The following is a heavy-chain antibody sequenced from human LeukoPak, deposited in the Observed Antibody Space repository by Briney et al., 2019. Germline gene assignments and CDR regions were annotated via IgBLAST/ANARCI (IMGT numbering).Heavy chain of an antibody. CDR3: ARDRGAYCGGDCYLGFDY. V-gene: IGHV3-21*01. CDR1: GFPFSSYA. Sequence: GGSLRLSCSASGFPFSSYAMHWVRQAPGKGLEWVSSIAGSSGYISYADSVKGRFTISRDNAKKSLYLQMTSLTAEDTAVYYCARDRGAYCGGDCYLGFDYWGRGTLVTVSS. D-gene: IGHD2-21*02. J-gene: IGHJ4*01. CDR2: IAGSSGYI.